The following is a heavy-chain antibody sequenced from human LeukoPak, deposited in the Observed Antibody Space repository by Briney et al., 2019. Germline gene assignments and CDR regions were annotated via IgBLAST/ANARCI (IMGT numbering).Heavy chain of an antibody. CDR2: IRSKAYGGTT. J-gene: IGHJ4*02. CDR1: GFTFGDYA. D-gene: IGHD2-21*02. Sequence: GGSLRLSCTASGFTFGDYAMSWVRQAPGKGLEWGGFIRSKAYGGTTEYAASVKGRFTISRDDSKSIAYLQMNSLKTEDTAVYYCTRGAYCGGDCYDYWGQGTLVTVSS. CDR3: TRGAYCGGDCYDY. V-gene: IGHV3-49*04.